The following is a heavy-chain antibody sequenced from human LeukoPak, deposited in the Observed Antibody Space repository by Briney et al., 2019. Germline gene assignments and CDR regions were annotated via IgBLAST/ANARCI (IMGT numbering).Heavy chain of an antibody. J-gene: IGHJ6*03. Sequence: GGSLRLSCAASGFTINTFTMNWVRQAPGKGLEWVSYISSSSSTIYYADSVKGRFTISRDNAKNSLYLQMNSLRAEDTAVYYCARAPYISGYDLYYYYYMDVWGKGTTVTVSS. V-gene: IGHV3-48*01. D-gene: IGHD5-12*01. CDR1: GFTINTFT. CDR2: ISSSSSTI. CDR3: ARAPYISGYDLYYYYYMDV.